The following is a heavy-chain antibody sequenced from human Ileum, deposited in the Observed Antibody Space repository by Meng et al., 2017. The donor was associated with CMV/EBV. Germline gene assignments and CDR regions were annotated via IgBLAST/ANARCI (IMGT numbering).Heavy chain of an antibody. CDR3: AATLYPQWKLNLFDP. CDR1: GGLITNYY. J-gene: IGHJ5*02. V-gene: IGHV4-59*01. D-gene: IGHD2-15*01. CDR2: VHYSQGA. Sequence: SETLSLTCTVSGGLITNYYCSWIRQPPGKGLEWIGYVHYSQGAYYSPSLMSRVTISVDTSKNLCSLRLDSVTAADTAMYYCAATLYPQWKLNLFDPWGQGTLVTVSS.